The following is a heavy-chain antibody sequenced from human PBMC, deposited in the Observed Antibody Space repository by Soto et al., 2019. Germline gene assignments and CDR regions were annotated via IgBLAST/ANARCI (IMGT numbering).Heavy chain of an antibody. CDR3: ARTRVGVDH. CDR1: GFTFGSYA. D-gene: IGHD1-26*01. J-gene: IGHJ4*02. CDR2: IWSDGSNE. V-gene: IGHV3-33*01. Sequence: QVQLVESGGGVVQPGTSLRLSCAASGFTFGSYAMHWVRQAPGKGLAWVAVIWSDGSNEDYAESVRGRFTISRDNSKNTLFLQMNSLRVDDTAVYYCARTRVGVDHWGQGTLVTVSS.